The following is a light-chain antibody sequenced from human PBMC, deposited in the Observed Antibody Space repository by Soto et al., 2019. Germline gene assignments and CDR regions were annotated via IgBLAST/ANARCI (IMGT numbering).Light chain of an antibody. J-gene: IGKJ4*01. CDR2: DAS. V-gene: IGKV3-11*01. CDR1: QSVSRS. Sequence: EIVLTQSPVTLSLSPWERATLSCRASQSVSRSLAWYQQKPGQAPRLLIYDASNTATGIPARFSGSGSGTDFTLTISSLEPEDFAVYFCQHRGNWPLTFGGGTKVEIK. CDR3: QHRGNWPLT.